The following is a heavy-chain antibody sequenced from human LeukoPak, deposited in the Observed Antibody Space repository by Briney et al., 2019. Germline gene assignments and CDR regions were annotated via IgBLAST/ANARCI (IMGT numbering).Heavy chain of an antibody. J-gene: IGHJ4*02. CDR1: GGTFSSYA. Sequence: ASVKVSCKASGGTFSSYAISWVRQAPGQGLEWMGGIIPIFVTANYAQKFQGRVTITADESTSTAYMELSSLRSEDTAVYYCARVEYSYAPFDYWGQGTLVTVSS. V-gene: IGHV1-69*13. CDR2: IIPIFVTA. CDR3: ARVEYSYAPFDY. D-gene: IGHD5-18*01.